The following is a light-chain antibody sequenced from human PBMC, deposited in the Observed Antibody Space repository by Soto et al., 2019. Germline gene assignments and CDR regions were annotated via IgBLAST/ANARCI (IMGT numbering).Light chain of an antibody. V-gene: IGKV1-5*01. J-gene: IGKJ1*01. CDR2: DAS. Sequence: DIQMTQSPSTLSASVGDSFTITCRASQTITNLLAWYQQRPGKAPKLLIYDASRLESGVPLRFSASGSGTEFTLTISSLQPDDFAPYYCQQYNSYSGTFGQGTKVDIK. CDR1: QTITNL. CDR3: QQYNSYSGT.